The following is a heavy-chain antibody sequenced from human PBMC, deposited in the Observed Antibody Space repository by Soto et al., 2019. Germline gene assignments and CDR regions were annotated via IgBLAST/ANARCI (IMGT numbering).Heavy chain of an antibody. J-gene: IGHJ4*02. CDR1: GGTFSSYA. V-gene: IGHV1-69*13. Sequence: ASVKVSCKASGGTFSSYAISWVRQAPGQGLEWMGGIIPIFGTANYAQKFQGRVTITADESTSTAYMELSSLRSEDTAVYYCARLLGGVDPYYFDYWGQGTLVTVSS. CDR2: IIPIFGTA. CDR3: ARLLGGVDPYYFDY. D-gene: IGHD3-10*01.